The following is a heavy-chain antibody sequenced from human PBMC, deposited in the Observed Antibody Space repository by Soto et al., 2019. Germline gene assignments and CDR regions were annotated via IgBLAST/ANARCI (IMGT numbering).Heavy chain of an antibody. D-gene: IGHD4-17*01. CDR3: AKGDFDYGDYFDY. CDR1: GFTFSSYG. J-gene: IGHJ4*02. V-gene: IGHV3-30*18. Sequence: GGSLRLSCAASGFTFSSYGMHWVRQAPGKGLEWVAVISYDGSNKYYADSVKGRFTISRDNSKNTLYLQMNSLRAEDTAVYYCAKGDFDYGDYFDYWGQGTLVTVSS. CDR2: ISYDGSNK.